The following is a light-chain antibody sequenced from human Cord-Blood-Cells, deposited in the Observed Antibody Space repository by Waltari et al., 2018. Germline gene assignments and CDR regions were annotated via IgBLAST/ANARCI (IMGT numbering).Light chain of an antibody. V-gene: IGKV3-20*01. Sequence: EIVLTQSPGTLSLSPGERATLSCRASQSVSSSYLAWYQQKPGQAPRLLIYGASSRATGIPDRFSGSGSGTDFTLTISRLEPEDFAVYYYQQYDTFGGGTKVEIK. CDR3: QQYDT. J-gene: IGKJ4*01. CDR1: QSVSSSY. CDR2: GAS.